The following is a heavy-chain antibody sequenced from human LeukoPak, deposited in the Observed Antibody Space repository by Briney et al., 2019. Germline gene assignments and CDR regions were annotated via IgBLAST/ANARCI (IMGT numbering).Heavy chain of an antibody. Sequence: SETLSLTCTVSGGSISSYYWSWIRQPPGKRLEWIGHIYYSGSTNYNPSLKSRVTISVDTSKNQFSLKLSSVTAADTAVYYCASRSSIWSGYQDALYYFDSWGQGTLVTVSS. D-gene: IGHD3-3*01. CDR1: GGSISSYY. J-gene: IGHJ4*02. V-gene: IGHV4-59*13. CDR3: ASRSSIWSGYQDALYYFDS. CDR2: IYYSGST.